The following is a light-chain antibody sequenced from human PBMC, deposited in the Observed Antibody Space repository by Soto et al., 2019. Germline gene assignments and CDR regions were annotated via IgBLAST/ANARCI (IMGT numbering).Light chain of an antibody. CDR2: WAS. CDR1: QSVLYSSHNKNY. Sequence: DIVMTQSRDSLAVSLGARATINCKFSQSVLYSSHNKNYLAWYQQKPGQPPKLLIYWASTRDSRVPDRFSGSGSGTDFALTISSLQAEDVAVDDCQQYCRTPLTFRGGNKVEIK. CDR3: QQYCRTPLT. V-gene: IGKV4-1*01. J-gene: IGKJ4*01.